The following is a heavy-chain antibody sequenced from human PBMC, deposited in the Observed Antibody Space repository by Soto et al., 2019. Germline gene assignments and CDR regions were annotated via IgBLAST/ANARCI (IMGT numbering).Heavy chain of an antibody. Sequence: SETLSLTCAVSGVSIHNSPSFWCWIRHPPGKGLEFIGSVYHSVGAHYTPTPHSRVTISIDTSKNQFCLRVNSVTAADAAVYYCGRVVEGATRHTDFHSWGQGILVTVSS. CDR2: VYHSVGA. D-gene: IGHD2-15*01. V-gene: IGHV4-39*01. CDR3: GRVVEGATRHTDFHS. J-gene: IGHJ5*01. CDR1: GVSIHNSPSF.